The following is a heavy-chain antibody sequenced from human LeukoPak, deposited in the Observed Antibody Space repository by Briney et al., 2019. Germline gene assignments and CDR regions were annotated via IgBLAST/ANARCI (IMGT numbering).Heavy chain of an antibody. Sequence: SETLSLICTVSGGSISSSSYYWGWIRQPPGKGLEWIGSIYYSGSTYYNPSLKSRVTISVDTSKNQFSLKLSSVTAADTAVYYCARRSGWYGGSFDYWGQGTLVTVSS. CDR3: ARRSGWYGGSFDY. CDR2: IYYSGST. V-gene: IGHV4-39*01. J-gene: IGHJ4*02. D-gene: IGHD6-19*01. CDR1: GGSISSSSYY.